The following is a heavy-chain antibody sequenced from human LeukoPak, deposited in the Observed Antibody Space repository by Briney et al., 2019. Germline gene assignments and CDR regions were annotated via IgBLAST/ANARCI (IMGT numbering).Heavy chain of an antibody. J-gene: IGHJ4*02. CDR3: TTGIAVAGTHFVDY. V-gene: IGHV3-21*01. CDR1: GFTFKNYD. Sequence: GGSLRLSCAASGFTFKNYDMNWVRQAPGKGLEWVSSITSSNTYKDYADSVKGRFTISRDNTENSLYPEMNSLTGEDTAVYYCTTGIAVAGTHFVDYWGQGTLVIVSS. CDR2: ITSSNTYK. D-gene: IGHD6-19*01.